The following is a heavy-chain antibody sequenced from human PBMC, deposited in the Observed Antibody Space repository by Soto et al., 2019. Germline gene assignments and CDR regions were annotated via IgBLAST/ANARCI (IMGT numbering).Heavy chain of an antibody. CDR1: GFTFSDYY. CDR3: ARSGIPLIEILDY. J-gene: IGHJ4*01. D-gene: IGHD1-1*01. V-gene: IGHV3-11*01. CDR2: INPRGETR. Sequence: GGSLSLSCAASGFTFSDYYMNWIRQVPGQGLEWLSFINPRGETRYIADSIRGRFTFSRDNARRSLYLQMNSLRAEDTAVYYCARSGIPLIEILDYWGHGTLVTVSS.